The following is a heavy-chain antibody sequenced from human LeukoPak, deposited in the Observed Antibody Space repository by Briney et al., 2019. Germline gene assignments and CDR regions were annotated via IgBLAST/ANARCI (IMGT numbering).Heavy chain of an antibody. CDR2: VYFSGST. Sequence: PGGSLRLSCAASGFTFSDYYMSWIRQSPGKGLEWIGSVYFSGSTSYYNPSLKSRVTISVDTSKNRFSLKLDSVTAGDTAVYYCVEGGKKQQWLPVPPYYFISWGQGTLVTVSS. CDR1: GFTFSDYY. V-gene: IGHV4-59*05. CDR3: VEGGKKQQWLPVPPYYFIS. D-gene: IGHD5-18*01. J-gene: IGHJ4*02.